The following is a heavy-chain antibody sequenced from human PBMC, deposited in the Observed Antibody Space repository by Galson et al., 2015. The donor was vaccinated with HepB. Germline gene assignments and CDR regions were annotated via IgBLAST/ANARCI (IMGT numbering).Heavy chain of an antibody. Sequence: SLRLSCAASGFTFSSYAMSWVRQAPGKGLEGVSGISGGGVSTYYEESVKGRFTISRDNSKNKLYLQMNSLRAEDTAVYYCARDQGASGSGDAFDIWGRGTMVTVSS. J-gene: IGHJ3*02. CDR1: GFTFSSYA. V-gene: IGHV3-23*01. CDR3: ARDQGASGSGDAFDI. CDR2: ISGGGVST. D-gene: IGHD3-10*01.